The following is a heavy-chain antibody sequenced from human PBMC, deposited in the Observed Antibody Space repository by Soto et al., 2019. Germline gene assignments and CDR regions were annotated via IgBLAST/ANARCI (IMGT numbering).Heavy chain of an antibody. CDR1: GGSIISYY. CDR2: IYYSGST. Sequence: PSETLSLTCTVSGGSIISYYWSWIRQPPGKGLEWIGYIYYSGSTNYNPSLKSRVTISVDTSKNQFSLKLSSVTAADTAVYYCARVLDGYNFDYWGQGTLVTVSS. J-gene: IGHJ4*02. CDR3: ARVLDGYNFDY. D-gene: IGHD5-12*01. V-gene: IGHV4-59*01.